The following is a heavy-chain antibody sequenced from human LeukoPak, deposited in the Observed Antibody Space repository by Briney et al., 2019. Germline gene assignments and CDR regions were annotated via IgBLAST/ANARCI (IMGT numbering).Heavy chain of an antibody. J-gene: IGHJ4*02. V-gene: IGHV5-51*01. CDR1: GYSFNSYR. D-gene: IGHD2-2*01. CDR2: IYPGDSDT. CDR3: AGNPGYWGRASCLGGGGGSNYFDS. Sequence: GESLKISCKGSGYSFNSYRIGWVRQMPGKGLEWMGIIYPGDSDTRYSPSFQGQVTISADKSISTTYLQWSSLKASDSAMYYCAGNPGYWGRASCLGGGGGSNYFDSWGQGTLVTVSS.